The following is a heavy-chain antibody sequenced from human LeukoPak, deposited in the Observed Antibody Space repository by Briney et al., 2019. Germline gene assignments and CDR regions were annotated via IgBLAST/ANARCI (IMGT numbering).Heavy chain of an antibody. Sequence: ASVKVSCKASGYTFTGYYMHWVRQAPGQGLEWMGWINPNSGGTNYAQKFQGRVTMTRDTSISTAYMELSRLRSDDTAVYYCARVYGYQLLSRDDAFDIWGQGTMVTVPS. J-gene: IGHJ3*02. CDR3: ARVYGYQLLSRDDAFDI. CDR2: INPNSGGT. V-gene: IGHV1-2*02. CDR1: GYTFTGYY. D-gene: IGHD2-2*01.